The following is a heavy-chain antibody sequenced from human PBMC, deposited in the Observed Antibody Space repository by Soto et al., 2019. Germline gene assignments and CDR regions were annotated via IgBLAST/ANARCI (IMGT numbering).Heavy chain of an antibody. CDR1: GFTFSSYA. V-gene: IGHV3-30-3*01. Sequence: QPGGSLRLSCAASGFTFSSYAMHWVRQAPGKGLEWVAVISYDGSNKYYADSVKGRFTISRDNSKNTLYLQMNSLRAEDTAVYYCARDHWLDMVLGEYLEYYGMDVWGKGTTVTVS. D-gene: IGHD3-10*01. J-gene: IGHJ6*04. CDR3: ARDHWLDMVLGEYLEYYGMDV. CDR2: ISYDGSNK.